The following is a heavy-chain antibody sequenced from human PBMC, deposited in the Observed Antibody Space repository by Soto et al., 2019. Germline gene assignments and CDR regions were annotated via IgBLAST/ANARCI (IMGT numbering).Heavy chain of an antibody. Sequence: QVQLVQSGAEVKKPGASVKVSCKASGYTFTSYGISWVRQAPGQGLEWMGWISAYNGNTNYAQKLQGGVTMPTDTATSTAYMELRSLGSDDTAVYYCARVSSSSCHNYWAEGTLGTASS. CDR1: GYTFTSYG. V-gene: IGHV1-18*01. CDR2: ISAYNGNT. D-gene: IGHD6-13*01. CDR3: ARVSSSSCHNY. J-gene: IGHJ4*02.